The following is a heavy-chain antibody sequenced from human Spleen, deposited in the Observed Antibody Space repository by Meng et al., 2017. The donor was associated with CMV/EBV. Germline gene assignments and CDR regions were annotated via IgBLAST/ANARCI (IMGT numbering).Heavy chain of an antibody. D-gene: IGHD1-26*01. Sequence: GESLKISCAVSGFTFTNYAMSWVRQAPGKGLEWVSTISGGGDSSYYADSVKGRFTISRDNSKNTLYLQMNSLRAEDTAVYYCAKGYGRGVDYWGQGTLVTVSS. V-gene: IGHV3-23*01. CDR1: GFTFTNYA. J-gene: IGHJ4*02. CDR2: ISGGGDSS. CDR3: AKGYGRGVDY.